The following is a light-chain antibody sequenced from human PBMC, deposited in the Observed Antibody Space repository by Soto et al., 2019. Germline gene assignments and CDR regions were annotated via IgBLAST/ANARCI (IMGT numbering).Light chain of an antibody. CDR2: DVS. CDR3: QQYNSYSSCT. J-gene: IGKJ1*01. V-gene: IGKV1-5*01. CDR1: QSVTRY. Sequence: DIQMTQSPSTLSVSVGDRVTITCRASQSVTRYLGWYQQKPGKAPNLLIYDVSNLESGVPSRFSGSGSGTEFTLTISSLQADDFATYYCQQYNSYSSCTFGQGTKVEI.